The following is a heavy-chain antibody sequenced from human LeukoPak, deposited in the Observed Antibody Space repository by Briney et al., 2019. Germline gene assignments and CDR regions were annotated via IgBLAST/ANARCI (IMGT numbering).Heavy chain of an antibody. Sequence: SETLSLTCTVSGGSISSYYWSWIRQPAGKGLEWIGYIYYSGSTNYNPSLKSRVTISVDTSKNQFSLKLSSVTAADTAVYYCARDLAVTTGNWFDPWGQGTLVTVSS. CDR2: IYYSGST. CDR3: ARDLAVTTGNWFDP. D-gene: IGHD4-17*01. V-gene: IGHV4-59*01. CDR1: GGSISSYY. J-gene: IGHJ5*02.